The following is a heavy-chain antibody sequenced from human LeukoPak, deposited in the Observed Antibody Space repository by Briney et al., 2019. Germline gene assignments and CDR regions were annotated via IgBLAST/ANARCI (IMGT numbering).Heavy chain of an antibody. V-gene: IGHV3-30*19. Sequence: PGGSLRLSCEASGFTFSSYGMHWVRQAPGKGLEWVADISHDGRNTYYADSVKGRFTISRDNSKNTLYMQMNSLKTEDTAVYYCARDSNSDFWSGYYTNYFDYSGQGTLVTVSS. CDR1: GFTFSSYG. J-gene: IGHJ4*02. CDR3: ARDSNSDFWSGYYTNYFDY. D-gene: IGHD3-3*01. CDR2: ISHDGRNT.